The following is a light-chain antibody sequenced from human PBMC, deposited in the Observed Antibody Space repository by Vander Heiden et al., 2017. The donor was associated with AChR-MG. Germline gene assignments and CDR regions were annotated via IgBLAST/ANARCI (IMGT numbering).Light chain of an antibody. J-gene: IGLJ3*02. CDR3: AAWDDSLNGWV. Sequence: QSVLTQPPSASGTPGPRVPISCSGSSSNIGSNTVNGYQQLPGTAPKLLIYSNNQRPSGVPDRFSGSKSGTSASLAISGLQSEDEADYYCAAWDDSLNGWVFGGGTKLTVL. V-gene: IGLV1-44*01. CDR2: SNN. CDR1: SSNIGSNT.